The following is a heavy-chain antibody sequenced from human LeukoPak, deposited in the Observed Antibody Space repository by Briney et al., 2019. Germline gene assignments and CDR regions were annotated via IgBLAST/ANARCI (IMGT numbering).Heavy chain of an antibody. CDR3: ARGKYAAAGKGFDY. V-gene: IGHV1-2*02. D-gene: IGHD6-13*01. Sequence: ASVKVSCKASGYTFTDYYVHWVRQAPGQGLEWMGWINPNSGGTNYAQKFQGRVTMTRDTSISTAYMDLRSLRSDDTAVYYCARGKYAAAGKGFDYWGQGTLVTVSS. CDR2: INPNSGGT. CDR1: GYTFTDYY. J-gene: IGHJ4*02.